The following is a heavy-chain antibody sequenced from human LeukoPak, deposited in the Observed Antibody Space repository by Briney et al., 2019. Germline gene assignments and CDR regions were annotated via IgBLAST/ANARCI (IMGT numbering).Heavy chain of an antibody. J-gene: IGHJ4*02. Sequence: GGSLRLSCAASGFTFSSYSMNWARQAPGKGLEWVSYISSSSSTIYYADSVKGRFTISRDNAKNSLYLQMNSLRVEDTAVYYCAKLVGATTGDYWGQGTLVTVSS. V-gene: IGHV3-48*01. CDR1: GFTFSSYS. D-gene: IGHD1-26*01. CDR2: ISSSSSTI. CDR3: AKLVGATTGDY.